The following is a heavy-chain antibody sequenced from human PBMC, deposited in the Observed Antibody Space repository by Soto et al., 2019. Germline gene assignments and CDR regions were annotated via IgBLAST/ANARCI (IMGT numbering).Heavy chain of an antibody. Sequence: GGSLRLSCAASGFTSSNACMNWVRQAPGKGLEWVGRIKSKTDGGTTDYAAPVKGRFTISRDDSKNTLYLQMNSLKTEDTAVYYCTTTLRIAAAGTFDYYYYYGMAVRGQGTTVTVSS. CDR2: IKSKTDGGTT. J-gene: IGHJ6*02. V-gene: IGHV3-15*07. CDR3: TTTLRIAAAGTFDYYYYYGMAV. CDR1: GFTSSNAC. D-gene: IGHD6-13*01.